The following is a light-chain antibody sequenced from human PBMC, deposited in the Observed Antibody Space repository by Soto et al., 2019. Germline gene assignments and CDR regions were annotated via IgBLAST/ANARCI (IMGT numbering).Light chain of an antibody. CDR3: QDFDSPQWT. Sequence: DIQMTQSPSSLSASVGDRVTITCRASQSISSYLNWYQQKPGKAPKLLIYAASSLQSGVPSRFSGSGSGTDFTLTISSLQPEDFVVYYCQDFDSPQWTFGQGTKIE. V-gene: IGKV1-39*02. CDR1: QSISSY. J-gene: IGKJ1*01. CDR2: AAS.